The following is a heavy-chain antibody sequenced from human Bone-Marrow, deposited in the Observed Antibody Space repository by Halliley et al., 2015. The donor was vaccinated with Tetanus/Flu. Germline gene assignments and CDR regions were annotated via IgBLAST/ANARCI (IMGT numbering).Heavy chain of an antibody. CDR3: ARGGGSGSYPRTAYDI. CDR1: GFTFSSFA. CDR2: ISVSGTRT. Sequence: PRLSCAASGFTFSSFAMGWVRQAPGKGLEWVSVISVSGTRTYYAASVKGRFTISRDNSKTTVHLQMNSLRAEDTAVYYCARGGGSGSYPRTAYDIWGQGTMVIVSS. D-gene: IGHD1-26*01. V-gene: IGHV3-23*01. J-gene: IGHJ3*02.